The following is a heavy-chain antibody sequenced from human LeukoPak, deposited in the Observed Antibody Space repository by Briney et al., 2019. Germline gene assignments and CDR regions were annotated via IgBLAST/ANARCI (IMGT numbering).Heavy chain of an antibody. J-gene: IGHJ4*02. CDR1: GGSISSGGYY. D-gene: IGHD1-26*01. V-gene: IGHV4-31*03. Sequence: SETLSLTCTVSGGSISSGGYYWSWIRQHPGKGLEWIGYIYYSGSTYYNPSLKSRVTISVDTSKNQFSLKLSSVTAADTAVYYCARALHGGSYFLDYWGQGTLVTVSS. CDR3: ARALHGGSYFLDY. CDR2: IYYSGST.